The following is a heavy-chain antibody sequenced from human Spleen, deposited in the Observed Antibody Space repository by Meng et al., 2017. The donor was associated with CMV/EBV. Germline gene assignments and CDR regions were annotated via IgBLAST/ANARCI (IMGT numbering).Heavy chain of an antibody. CDR3: ARPPLISSWYYFDY. V-gene: IGHV5-51*01. J-gene: IGHJ4*02. CDR1: GYSFSNYW. CDR2: IYPHDSDT. D-gene: IGHD6-13*01. Sequence: GESLKISCKGSGYSFSNYWIGWVRQMPGKGLEWMGIIYPHDSDTSYNPSFQGQVTISVDKSISTAYLQWSSLKASDTAMYYCARPPLISSWYYFDYWGQGTLVTVSS.